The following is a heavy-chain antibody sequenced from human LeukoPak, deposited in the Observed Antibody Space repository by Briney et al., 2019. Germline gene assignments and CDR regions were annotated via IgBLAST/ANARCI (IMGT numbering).Heavy chain of an antibody. D-gene: IGHD3-10*01. V-gene: IGHV4-34*01. Sequence: PSETLSLTCAVYGGSFSGYYWSWIRQPPGKGLEWSGEINQRGSTNYNPSLKRRVTISVDTSKNQFSLKLSSVPAADTAVYYCARGRYGSGSYYYGWFDPWGQGTLVTVSS. CDR3: ARGRYGSGSYYYGWFDP. CDR2: INQRGST. J-gene: IGHJ5*02. CDR1: GGSFSGYY.